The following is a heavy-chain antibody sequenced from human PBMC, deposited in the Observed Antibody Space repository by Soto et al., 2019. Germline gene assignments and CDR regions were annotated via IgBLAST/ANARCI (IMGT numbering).Heavy chain of an antibody. Sequence: SETLSLTCTVSGDSISRGGYFWSWIRQHPGKGLEWIGYIYHTGSTYYNPSLKSRVTISVDTSKNQFSLRLTSVTAADTAVYYCARLRIPAAGSPWGQGTLVTVSS. CDR1: GDSISRGGYF. J-gene: IGHJ1*01. CDR3: ARLRIPAAGSP. D-gene: IGHD6-13*01. V-gene: IGHV4-31*03. CDR2: IYHTGST.